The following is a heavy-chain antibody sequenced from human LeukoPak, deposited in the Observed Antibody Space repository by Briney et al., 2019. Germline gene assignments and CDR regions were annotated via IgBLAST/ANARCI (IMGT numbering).Heavy chain of an antibody. D-gene: IGHD3-22*01. CDR2: IYSGGST. J-gene: IGHJ4*02. CDR3: ARGLAYYYDSSAYFLDY. V-gene: IGHV3-66*01. Sequence: GSLRLSCAASEFSVGSNYMTWVRQAPGKGLEWVSLIYSGGSTYYADSVKGRFTISRDNSKNTLYLQMNSLRADDTAVYYCARGLAYYYDSSAYFLDYWGQGTLVTVSS. CDR1: EFSVGSNY.